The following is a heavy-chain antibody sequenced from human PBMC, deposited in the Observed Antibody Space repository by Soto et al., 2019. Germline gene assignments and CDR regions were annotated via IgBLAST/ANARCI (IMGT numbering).Heavy chain of an antibody. CDR2: ISGSGGGT. J-gene: IGHJ4*02. CDR1: EVNFRDYA. V-gene: IGHV3-23*01. Sequence: GRSHRHSNIAAEVNFRDYAMSWIRKAPGKGLEWVSAISGSGGGTYYADSVKGRFTISRDNSKNTLYLQMNSLRAEDTAVYYCAKGEYRSSWYDYFFDFLGQGTLVTVTS. CDR3: AKGEYRSSWYDYFFDF. D-gene: IGHD6-13*01.